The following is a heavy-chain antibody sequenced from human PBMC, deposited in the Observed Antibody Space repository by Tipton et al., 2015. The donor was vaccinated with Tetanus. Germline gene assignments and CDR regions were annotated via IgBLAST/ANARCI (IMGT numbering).Heavy chain of an antibody. J-gene: IGHJ6*02. CDR1: GGSFSGYY. V-gene: IGHV4-34*01. Sequence: TLSLTCAVYGGSFSGYYWSWIRQPPGKGLEWIGEINHSGSTNYNPSLKSRVTLSVDTSKNQFSLKLSSVTAADTAVYYCARGRAILLWFGELLPYYYYGMDVWGQGTTVTVSS. CDR2: INHSGST. CDR3: ARGRAILLWFGELLPYYYYGMDV. D-gene: IGHD3-10*01.